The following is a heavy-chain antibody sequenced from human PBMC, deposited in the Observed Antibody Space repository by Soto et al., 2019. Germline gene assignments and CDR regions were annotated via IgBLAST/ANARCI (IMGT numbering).Heavy chain of an antibody. V-gene: IGHV4-59*01. D-gene: IGHD4-17*01. J-gene: IGHJ6*02. CDR2: IYYSGST. CDR1: GGSMSSYY. Sequence: SETLSLTCTVSGGSMSSYYWSWIRQPPGKGLEWIGYIYYSGSTNYNPSLKSRVTISVDTSKNQFSLKLSSVTAADTAVYYCARDLTTVTNPNYYYGMDVWGQGTTVTVSS. CDR3: ARDLTTVTNPNYYYGMDV.